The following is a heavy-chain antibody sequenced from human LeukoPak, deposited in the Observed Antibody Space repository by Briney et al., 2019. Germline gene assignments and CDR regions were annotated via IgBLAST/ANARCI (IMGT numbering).Heavy chain of an antibody. D-gene: IGHD6-6*01. Sequence: PGGSLRLSCAASGFTFSSYGMHWVRQAPGKGLEWVAVISYDGSNKYYADSVKGRFTISRDNSKNTLYLQMNSLRAEDTAVYYCAKEFPQLGEVGYWGQGTLVTVSS. J-gene: IGHJ4*02. V-gene: IGHV3-30*18. CDR3: AKEFPQLGEVGY. CDR2: ISYDGSNK. CDR1: GFTFSSYG.